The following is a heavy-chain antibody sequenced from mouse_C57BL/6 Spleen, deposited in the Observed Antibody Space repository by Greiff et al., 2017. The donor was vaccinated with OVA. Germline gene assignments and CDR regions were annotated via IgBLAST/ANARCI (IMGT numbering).Heavy chain of an antibody. CDR1: GFNLQDYY. V-gene: IGHV14-1*01. CDR3: TAYDYDGEAWFAY. J-gene: IGHJ3*01. Sequence: EVQLQQSGAELVRPGASVKLFCTASGFNLQDYYMHWVKQRPEQGLEWIGRLDPEDGDTEYAPKFQGKATMTAATSSNTAYLQLSSLTSEDTSVYYCTAYDYDGEAWFAYWGQGTLVTVSA. D-gene: IGHD2-4*01. CDR2: LDPEDGDT.